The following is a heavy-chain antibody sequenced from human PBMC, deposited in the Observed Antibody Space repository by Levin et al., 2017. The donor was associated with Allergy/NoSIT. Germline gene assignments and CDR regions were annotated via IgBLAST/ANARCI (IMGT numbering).Heavy chain of an antibody. CDR3: AKRDCSSTSGYGTDY. J-gene: IGHJ4*02. CDR2: ISGSGGST. D-gene: IGHD2-2*01. CDR1: GFTFSSYA. V-gene: IGHV3-23*01. Sequence: GGSLRLSCAASGFTFSSYAMSWVRQAPWKGLEWVSAISGSGGSTYYADSVKGRFTISRDNSKNTLYLQMNSLRAEDTGVYYCAKRDCSSTSGYGTDYWGQGTLVTVSS.